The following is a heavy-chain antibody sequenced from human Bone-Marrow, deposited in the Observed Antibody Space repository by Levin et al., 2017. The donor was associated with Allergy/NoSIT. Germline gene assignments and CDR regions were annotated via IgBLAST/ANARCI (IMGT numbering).Heavy chain of an antibody. Sequence: RGESLKISCAASGFTFSDAWMNWVRQAPGKGLEWVGHVKSKIDGGRTDYAAAVKGRFIISRDDSKATVHLQMNNLKTEDAGLYYCTTDYYDTSGSFVDYWGRGTRVTVST. CDR2: VKSKIDGGRT. V-gene: IGHV3-15*07. CDR3: TTDYYDTSGSFVDY. CDR1: GFTFSDAW. J-gene: IGHJ4*02. D-gene: IGHD3-22*01.